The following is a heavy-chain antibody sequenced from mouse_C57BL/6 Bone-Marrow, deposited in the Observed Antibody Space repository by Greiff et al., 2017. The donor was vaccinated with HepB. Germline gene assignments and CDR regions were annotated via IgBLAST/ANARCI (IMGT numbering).Heavy chain of an antibody. V-gene: IGHV1-50*01. D-gene: IGHD2-4*01. CDR1: GYTFTSYW. CDR3: ARCDYSWFAY. CDR2: IDPSDSYT. J-gene: IGHJ3*01. Sequence: QVQLQQPGAELVKPGASVKLSCKASGYTFTSYWMQWVKQRPGQGLEWIGEIDPSDSYTNYNQKFKGKATLTVDTSSSTAYMQLSSLTSEDSAVYDCARCDYSWFAYWGQGTLVTVSA.